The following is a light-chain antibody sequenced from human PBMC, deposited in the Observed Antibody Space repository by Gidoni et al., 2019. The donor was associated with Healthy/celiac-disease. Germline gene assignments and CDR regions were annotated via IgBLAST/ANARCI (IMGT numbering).Light chain of an antibody. V-gene: IGLV1-47*02. CDR1: SSNIGSNY. CDR3: AAWDDSLSGVV. Sequence: QSVLTQPPSASGTPGQRVTISCSGSSSNIGSNYVYWYQQLPGTAPKLLIYSNNQRPSGVPDRFSGSKSGTSASLAISGLRPEDEADYYCAAWDDSLSGVVFGGGTKLTVL. CDR2: SNN. J-gene: IGLJ2*01.